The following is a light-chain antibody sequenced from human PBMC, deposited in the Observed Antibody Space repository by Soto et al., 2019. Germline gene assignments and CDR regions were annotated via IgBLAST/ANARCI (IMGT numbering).Light chain of an antibody. CDR2: INSDGSH. CDR3: HTWGTGVV. Sequence: QPVLTQPPSASASLGASVNLTCTLSSGHSNNAIAWHQLQPGEGPRYLMRINSDGSHRKGDGIPDRFSGSSSGAERYLSISGLLSEDEADYYCHTWGTGVVFGGGTKVTVL. J-gene: IGLJ2*01. CDR1: SGHSNNA. V-gene: IGLV4-69*01.